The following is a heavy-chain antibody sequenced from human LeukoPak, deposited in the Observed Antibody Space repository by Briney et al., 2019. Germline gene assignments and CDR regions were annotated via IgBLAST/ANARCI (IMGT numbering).Heavy chain of an antibody. Sequence: GGSLRLSCAASGFTFSSYAMSWVRQAPGKGLEWVSGISGSGGSTYYADSVKGRFTISRDNSKNTLYLQMSSLRAEDTAVCYCAKGLRITFDYWGQGTLVTVSS. V-gene: IGHV3-23*01. CDR2: ISGSGGST. D-gene: IGHD1-20*01. CDR3: AKGLRITFDY. CDR1: GFTFSSYA. J-gene: IGHJ4*02.